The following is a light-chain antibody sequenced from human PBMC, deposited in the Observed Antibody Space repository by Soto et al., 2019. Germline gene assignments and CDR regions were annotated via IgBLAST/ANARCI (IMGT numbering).Light chain of an antibody. J-gene: IGLJ2*01. CDR3: QTWGTGIPV. V-gene: IGLV4-69*01. CDR2: LNSDGSH. Sequence: QSVLTQSPSASASLGASVKLTCTLSSGHSSYAIAWHQQQPEKGPRYLMKLNSDGSHSKGDGIPDRFSGSSSGAERYLTISSLQSDDEAYYYCQTWGTGIPVFGGGTKLTVL. CDR1: SGHSSYA.